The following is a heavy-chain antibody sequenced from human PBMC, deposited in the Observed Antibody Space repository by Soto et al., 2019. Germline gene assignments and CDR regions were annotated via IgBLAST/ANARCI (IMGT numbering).Heavy chain of an antibody. V-gene: IGHV1-24*01. CDR1: GYSFTGYY. CDR3: ATDRDAFDI. CDR2: INPKDGET. J-gene: IGHJ3*02. Sequence: GASVKVSCKASGYSFTGYYIHWVRQAPGQGLEWLGWINPKDGETNYAQKFQGRVTMTEDTSTDTAYMELSSLRSEDTAVYYCATDRDAFDIWGQGTMVTVSS.